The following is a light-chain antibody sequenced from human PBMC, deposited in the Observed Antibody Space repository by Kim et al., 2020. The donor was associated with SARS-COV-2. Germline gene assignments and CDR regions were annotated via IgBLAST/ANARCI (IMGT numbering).Light chain of an antibody. V-gene: IGLV3-19*01. CDR3: SSRDSSNHRWV. Sequence: SSELTQDPAVSVALGQTVRITCQGDSLRSYYASWYQQKPGQAPVLVIYGKNNRPSGIPDRFSGSTSGNTASLTITGAQAEDEADYYCSSRDSSNHRWVFGGGTQLTVL. CDR2: GKN. J-gene: IGLJ2*01. CDR1: SLRSYY.